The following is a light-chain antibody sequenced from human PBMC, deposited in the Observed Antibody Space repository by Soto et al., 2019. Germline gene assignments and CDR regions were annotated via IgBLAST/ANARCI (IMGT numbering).Light chain of an antibody. V-gene: IGLV2-14*01. CDR2: DVS. Sequence: ALTQPASVSGSPGQSITISCTGTSSDVGGYNYVSWYRQHPGKAPKLMIYDVSNRPSGVSNRFSGSKAGNTASLTISGLQAEDEADYYCSSYTGSSTYVVFGGGTKLTVL. CDR3: SSYTGSSTYVV. J-gene: IGLJ2*01. CDR1: SSDVGGYNY.